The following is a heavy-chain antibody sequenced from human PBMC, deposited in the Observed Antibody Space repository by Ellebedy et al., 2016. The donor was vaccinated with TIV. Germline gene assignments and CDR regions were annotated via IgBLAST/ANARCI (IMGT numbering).Heavy chain of an antibody. CDR2: ISHTGTRT. D-gene: IGHD1-26*01. V-gene: IGHV3-23*01. CDR3: AKDMVFGDGKWEIDV. J-gene: IGHJ6*02. Sequence: GESLKISCAASGFTFSSYAMSWVRQAPGKGLEWVSTISHTGTRTYYANSVEGRFIISRDNSKRTLYLQMNSLRAEDSAVYYCAKDMVFGDGKWEIDVWGQGTTVTVSS. CDR1: GFTFSSYA.